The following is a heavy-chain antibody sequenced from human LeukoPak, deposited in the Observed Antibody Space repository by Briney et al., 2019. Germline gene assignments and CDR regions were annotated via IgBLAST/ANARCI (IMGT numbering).Heavy chain of an antibody. CDR1: GFMFVSYA. J-gene: IGHJ2*01. Sequence: GGSLRLSCEASGFMFVSYAMSWVRQAPGKGLEWVSTFSHGGADTFYADSVKGRFTISRDNAKNSLYLQMNSLRDEDTAVYYCAREALSDFWSGYLGYFDLWGRGTLVTVSS. V-gene: IGHV3-23*01. CDR2: FSHGGADT. CDR3: AREALSDFWSGYLGYFDL. D-gene: IGHD3-3*01.